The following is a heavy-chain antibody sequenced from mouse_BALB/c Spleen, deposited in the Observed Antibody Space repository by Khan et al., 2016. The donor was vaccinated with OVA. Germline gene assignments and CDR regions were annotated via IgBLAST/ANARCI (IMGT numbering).Heavy chain of an antibody. J-gene: IGHJ1*01. CDR1: GFTFSSYT. Sequence: EVELVEPGGGLVKPGGSLKLSCAATGFTFSSYTLSWVRQTPEKGLEWVAIISRGFTSTYYPYTLKGRFTISRDKAKNTLFLQLSRVKSEDTAMYYCTRDGNYGRWFFDVWGAGTTVTVSS. CDR3: TRDGNYGRWFFDV. CDR2: ISRGFTST. D-gene: IGHD2-1*01. V-gene: IGHV5-6-4*01.